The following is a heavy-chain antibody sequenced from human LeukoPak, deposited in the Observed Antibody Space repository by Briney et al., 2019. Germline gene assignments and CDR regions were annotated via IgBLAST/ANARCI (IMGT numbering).Heavy chain of an antibody. J-gene: IGHJ4*02. CDR3: AREMEQQQGMDY. D-gene: IGHD6-13*01. Sequence: SVKVSCKASGGTFSSYAISWVRQAPGQGLEWMGGIIPIFGTANYAQKFQGRVTITADESTSTAYMELSSLRSEDTAVHYCAREMEQQQGMDYWGQGTLVTVSS. CDR1: GGTFSSYA. CDR2: IIPIFGTA. V-gene: IGHV1-69*13.